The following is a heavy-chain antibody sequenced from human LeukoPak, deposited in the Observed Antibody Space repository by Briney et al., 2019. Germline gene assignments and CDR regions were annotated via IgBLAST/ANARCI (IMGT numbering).Heavy chain of an antibody. CDR1: GFTVNSNC. Sequence: PGGSLRLSCAASGFTVNSNCMSWVRQAPGKGLEWVSVLYSGGTTLYPDSVKGRFTISRDNSKNTLYLQMNSLRAEDTAVYYCARDLNGYNPFDCWGQGTLVTASS. V-gene: IGHV3-66*02. CDR3: ARDLNGYNPFDC. D-gene: IGHD5-24*01. CDR2: LYSGGTT. J-gene: IGHJ4*02.